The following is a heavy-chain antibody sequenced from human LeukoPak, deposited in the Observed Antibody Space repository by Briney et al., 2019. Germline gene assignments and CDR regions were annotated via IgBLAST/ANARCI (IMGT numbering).Heavy chain of an antibody. Sequence: GGSRRLSCAASGFTFSSYWMHWVRQAPGKGLVWVSRINSDGSSTSYADSVKGRFTISRDNAKNTLYMQMNSLRAEDTSVYYCARDRNTGSSYENLFEYWGQGSLVTVSS. V-gene: IGHV3-74*01. D-gene: IGHD1-26*01. CDR2: INSDGSST. CDR1: GFTFSSYW. J-gene: IGHJ4*02. CDR3: ARDRNTGSSYENLFEY.